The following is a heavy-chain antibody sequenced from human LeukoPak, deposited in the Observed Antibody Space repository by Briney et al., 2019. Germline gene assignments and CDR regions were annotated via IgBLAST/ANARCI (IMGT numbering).Heavy chain of an antibody. V-gene: IGHV3-7*01. CDR2: IKQDGSEK. Sequence: GGSLRLSCAASGFTFSSYWMSWVRQAPGKGLEWVANIKQDGSEKYYVDSVKGRFTISRDNAKNSLYLQMNSLRAEDTAVYYCARGLWFGELSAGGYYYYYMDVWGKGTTVTISS. J-gene: IGHJ6*03. CDR3: ARGLWFGELSAGGYYYYYMDV. D-gene: IGHD3-10*01. CDR1: GFTFSSYW.